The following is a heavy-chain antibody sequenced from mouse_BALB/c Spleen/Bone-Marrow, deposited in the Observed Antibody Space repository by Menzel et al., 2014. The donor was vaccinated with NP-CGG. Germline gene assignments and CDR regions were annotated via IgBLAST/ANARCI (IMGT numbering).Heavy chain of an antibody. V-gene: IGHV1-87*01. Sequence: QVQLKGAWGEPGRPGGLVKLFCQASGYTLTSYWVQGVKKRPGQGLGWVGAIFPRDGDTRYTQKFKGKATLTADKSSSTAYMQLSSLASEDSAVYYCARRDYGIRENYYAMDYWGQGTSVTVSS. D-gene: IGHD1-2*01. J-gene: IGHJ4*01. CDR1: GYTLTSYW. CDR2: IFPRDGDT. CDR3: ARRDYGIRENYYAMDY.